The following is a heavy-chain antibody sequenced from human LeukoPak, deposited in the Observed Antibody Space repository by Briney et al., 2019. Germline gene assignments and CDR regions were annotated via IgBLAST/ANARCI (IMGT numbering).Heavy chain of an antibody. V-gene: IGHV3-48*01. J-gene: IGHJ4*02. CDR3: ARDKGNSWYYFDY. D-gene: IGHD6-13*01. Sequence: GGSLRLSCAASGFTFSSYSMNWVRQAPGKGLEWVSYISPSSTTIYYADSVKGRFTISRDNAKNSLYLQMNSLRAEDTAVCYCARDKGNSWYYFDYWGQGTLVTVSS. CDR1: GFTFSSYS. CDR2: ISPSSTTI.